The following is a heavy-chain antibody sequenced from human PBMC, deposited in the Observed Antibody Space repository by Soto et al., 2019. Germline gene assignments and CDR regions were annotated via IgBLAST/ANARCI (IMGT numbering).Heavy chain of an antibody. CDR1: GGSISSYY. Sequence: SETLSLTCTVSGGSISSYYWSWVRQPAGKGLEWIGRIYTSGSTNYNPSLKSRVTMSVDTSKNQFFLKLTSVTAADTAVYYCARDKFSHGDYVLDYWGQGALVTVSS. D-gene: IGHD4-17*01. CDR3: ARDKFSHGDYVLDY. J-gene: IGHJ4*02. V-gene: IGHV4-4*07. CDR2: IYTSGST.